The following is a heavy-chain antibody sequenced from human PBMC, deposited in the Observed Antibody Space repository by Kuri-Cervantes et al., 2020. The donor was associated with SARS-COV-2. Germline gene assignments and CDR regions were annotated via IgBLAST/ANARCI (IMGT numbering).Heavy chain of an antibody. V-gene: IGHV1-18*04. J-gene: IGHJ4*02. CDR2: ISAYNGNT. D-gene: IGHD2-2*01. Sequence: ASVKVSCKASGYTFTSYYMHWVRQAPGQGLEWMGWISAYNGNTNYAQKLQGRVTMTTDTSTSTAYMELRSLRSDDTAVYYCARAPVRDIVVVPAYYWGQGTLVTVSS. CDR3: ARAPVRDIVVVPAYY. CDR1: GYTFTSYY.